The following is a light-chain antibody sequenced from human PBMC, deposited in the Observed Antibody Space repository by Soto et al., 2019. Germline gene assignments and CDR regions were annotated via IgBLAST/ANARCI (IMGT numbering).Light chain of an antibody. CDR3: QSYDSSLSGVV. V-gene: IGLV1-40*01. CDR2: GNN. CDR1: SSSIGAGYD. J-gene: IGLJ2*01. Sequence: QSVLTQQPSVSGTPGQRVTISCTGSSSSIGAGYDVHWYQQLPGTAPKLLIYGNNNRPSGVPDRFSGSKSGTSASLAITGLQAEDEADYYCQSYDSSLSGVVFGGGTKLTVL.